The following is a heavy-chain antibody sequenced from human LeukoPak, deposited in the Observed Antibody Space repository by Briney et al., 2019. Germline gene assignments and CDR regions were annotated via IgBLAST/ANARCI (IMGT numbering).Heavy chain of an antibody. CDR1: GFTFSSYG. Sequence: PGGSLRLSCAASGFTFSSYGMHWVRQAPGKGLEWVAVIWYDGSNKYYADSVKGRFTISRDNSKNALYLQMNSLRAEDTAVYYCARVRYGSGSYLFGYWGQGTLVTVSS. CDR2: IWYDGSNK. D-gene: IGHD3-10*01. J-gene: IGHJ4*02. CDR3: ARVRYGSGSYLFGY. V-gene: IGHV3-33*01.